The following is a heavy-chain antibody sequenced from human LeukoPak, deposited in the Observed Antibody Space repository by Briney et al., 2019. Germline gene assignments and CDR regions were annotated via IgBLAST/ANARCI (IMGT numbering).Heavy chain of an antibody. D-gene: IGHD2-2*01. CDR1: GFTFSSHA. Sequence: GGSLRLSCAASGFTFSSHALSWVRQAPGKGLEWVSSLSGSGYNTYYADSVKGRFTISRDSSKNTVYLQMNSLRAEDTAVYYCAKDPYGTRYFDYWGQGTLVTVSS. CDR3: AKDPYGTRYFDY. CDR2: LSGSGYNT. V-gene: IGHV3-23*01. J-gene: IGHJ4*02.